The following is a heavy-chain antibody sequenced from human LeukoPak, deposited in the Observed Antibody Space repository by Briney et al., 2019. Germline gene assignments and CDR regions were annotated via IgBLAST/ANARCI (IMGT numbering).Heavy chain of an antibody. J-gene: IGHJ6*02. CDR3: ARDRAGGYGMDV. Sequence: GGSLRLSCAASGFTFSSYSMNWVRQAPGKGLEWVSSISSSSSYIYYADSVKGRFTISRDNAKNSLYLQMNSLRAEDTAVNYCARDRAGGYGMDVWGQGTTVTVSS. V-gene: IGHV3-21*01. D-gene: IGHD2-15*01. CDR2: ISSSSSYI. CDR1: GFTFSSYS.